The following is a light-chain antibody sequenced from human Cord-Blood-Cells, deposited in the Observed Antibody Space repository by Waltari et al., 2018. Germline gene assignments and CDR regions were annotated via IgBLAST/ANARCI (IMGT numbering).Light chain of an antibody. V-gene: IGLV2-14*01. CDR2: DVS. CDR3: SAYTSSSTLV. CDR1: SSDVGGYNY. J-gene: IGLJ3*02. Sequence: QSALTQPASVSGSPGQSITISCTGTSSDVGGYNYVSWYQQHPGKAPKLMIYDVSKRPSGAYNRFSGSKSGNTASLTISGLQAEDEADYYCSAYTSSSTLVFGGGTKLTVL.